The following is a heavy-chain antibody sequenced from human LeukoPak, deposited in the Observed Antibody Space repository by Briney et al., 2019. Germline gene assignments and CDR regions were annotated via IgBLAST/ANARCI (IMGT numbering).Heavy chain of an antibody. J-gene: IGHJ4*02. CDR2: ISYDGSNK. D-gene: IGHD6-13*01. V-gene: IGHV3-30*18. Sequence: GGSLRLSCAASGFTFSSHGMHWVRQAPGKGLEWVAVISYDGSNKYYADSAKGRFTISRDNSKNTLFLQMSSLRAEDTAVYYCAKGGSSWVFMDYWGQGTLVTVSS. CDR1: GFTFSSHG. CDR3: AKGGSSWVFMDY.